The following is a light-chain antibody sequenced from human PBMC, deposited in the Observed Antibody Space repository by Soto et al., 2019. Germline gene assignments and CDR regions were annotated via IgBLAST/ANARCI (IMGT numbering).Light chain of an antibody. CDR2: SAS. CDR3: QQSVSAPRT. Sequence: DIQMSQSPSSLSASVGDSVTITCRASETIIDYLNWYQQQPGEAPKLLSFSASSLHSGVPSRFRGSGSGTHFTLTISSLQPEDFATYFCQQSVSAPRTFGQGTKLQAK. J-gene: IGKJ2*01. CDR1: ETIIDY. V-gene: IGKV1-39*01.